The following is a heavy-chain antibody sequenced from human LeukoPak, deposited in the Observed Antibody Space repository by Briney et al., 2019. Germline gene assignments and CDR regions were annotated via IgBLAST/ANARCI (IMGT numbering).Heavy chain of an antibody. CDR1: GASISSSNW. D-gene: IGHD3-10*01. CDR2: IYHSGST. Sequence: EPSETLSLTCAVSGASISSSNWWSWVRQSPGKGLEWIGEIYHSGSTNYNPSLKSRVTISVDKSKNQFSLKLTSVTAADTAVYYCASPLWFAELLLFDYWGQGTLVTVSS. V-gene: IGHV4-4*02. CDR3: ASPLWFAELLLFDY. J-gene: IGHJ4*02.